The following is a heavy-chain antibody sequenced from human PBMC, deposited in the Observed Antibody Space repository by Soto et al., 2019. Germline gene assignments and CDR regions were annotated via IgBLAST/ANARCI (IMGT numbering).Heavy chain of an antibody. Sequence: GESLKISCKGSGYSFTSYWIGWVRQMPGKGLEWMGIIYPGDSDTRYSPYFQGQVTISADKSISTAYLQWSSLKASDTAMFYFARIGQLAAIDYYYYYMDVWGKGTTVTVSS. CDR1: GYSFTSYW. V-gene: IGHV5-51*01. D-gene: IGHD6-6*01. CDR3: ARIGQLAAIDYYYYYMDV. CDR2: IYPGDSDT. J-gene: IGHJ6*03.